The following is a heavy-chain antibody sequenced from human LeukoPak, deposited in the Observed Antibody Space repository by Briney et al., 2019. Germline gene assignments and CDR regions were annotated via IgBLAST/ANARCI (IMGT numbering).Heavy chain of an antibody. J-gene: IGHJ4*02. D-gene: IGHD2-21*02. Sequence: SETLSLTCTVSGDSLRKSTFYWVWIRQPPGRGLEWFGSIYYSGGADYNPSLQSRVTISVDTPKNEFSLKVRSVTAADTAVYFCARTHCEGDCFSAIRYWGRGTPVTVSS. CDR1: GDSLRKSTFY. CDR3: ARTHCEGDCFSAIRY. V-gene: IGHV4-39*07. CDR2: IYYSGGA.